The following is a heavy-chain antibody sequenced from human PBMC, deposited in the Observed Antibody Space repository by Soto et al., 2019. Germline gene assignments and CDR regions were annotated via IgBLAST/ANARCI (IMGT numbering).Heavy chain of an antibody. V-gene: IGHV1-18*01. CDR1: GYTFTSHG. D-gene: IGHD2-15*01. Sequence: QVQLVQSGAEMKEPGASVKVSCKASGYTFTSHGITWVRQAPGQGLEWMGWISTYNGNTNYAQRLQGRVTMATDTSTNTAYMELRSLRSDDTAVYYCARTCSGSSCYFIFWGQGTLVTVSS. CDR2: ISTYNGNT. J-gene: IGHJ4*02. CDR3: ARTCSGSSCYFIF.